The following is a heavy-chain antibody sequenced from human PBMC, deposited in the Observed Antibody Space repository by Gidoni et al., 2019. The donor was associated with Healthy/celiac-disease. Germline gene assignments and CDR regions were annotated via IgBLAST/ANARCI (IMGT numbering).Heavy chain of an antibody. V-gene: IGHV3-23*01. CDR3: AKDLRPFSYQLDAFDI. Sequence: EVQLLESGGGLVQPGGSLRLSCAASGFTFSSYAMSWVRQAPGKGLEWVSAISGSGGSTYYADSVKGRFTISRDNSKNTLYLQMNSLRAEDTAVYYCAKDLRPFSYQLDAFDIWGQGTMVTVSS. CDR2: ISGSGGST. D-gene: IGHD2-2*01. CDR1: GFTFSSYA. J-gene: IGHJ3*02.